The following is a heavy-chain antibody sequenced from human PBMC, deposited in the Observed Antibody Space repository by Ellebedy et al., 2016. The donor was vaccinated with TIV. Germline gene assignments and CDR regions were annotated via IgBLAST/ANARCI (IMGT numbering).Heavy chain of an antibody. Sequence: GESLKISCAASGFTFSDYYMSWIRQAPGKGLEWVSYISSSGSTIYYADSVKGRFTISRDNAKNSLYLQMNSLRAEDTAVYYCARDTGVQLWTIDYWGQGTLVTVSS. D-gene: IGHD5-18*01. CDR2: ISSSGSTI. V-gene: IGHV3-11*01. CDR3: ARDTGVQLWTIDY. J-gene: IGHJ4*02. CDR1: GFTFSDYY.